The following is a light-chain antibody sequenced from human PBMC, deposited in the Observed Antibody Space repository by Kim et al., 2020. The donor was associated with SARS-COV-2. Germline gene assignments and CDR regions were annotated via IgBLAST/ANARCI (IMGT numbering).Light chain of an antibody. CDR2: GAS. CDR3: QQYGSSLTWT. CDR1: QSVSSSY. Sequence: EIVLTQFPGTLSLSPGERATLSCRASQSVSSSYLAWYQQKPGQAPSLLIYGASSRATGIPDRFRGSGSGTDFTLTISRLEPEDFAVYYCQQYGSSLTWTFGQGTKVDIK. V-gene: IGKV3-20*01. J-gene: IGKJ1*01.